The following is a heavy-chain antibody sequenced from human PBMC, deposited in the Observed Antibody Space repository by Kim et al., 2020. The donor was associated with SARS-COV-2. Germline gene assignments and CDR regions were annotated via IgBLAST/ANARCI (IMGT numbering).Heavy chain of an antibody. J-gene: IGHJ4*02. CDR1: GGSFSGYY. CDR2: INHSGST. CDR3: ARALIVATIAYFDY. V-gene: IGHV4-34*01. Sequence: SETLSLTCAVYGGSFSGYYWSWIRQPPGKGLEWIGEINHSGSTNYNPSLKSRVTISVDTSKNQFSLKLSSVTAADTAVYYCARALIVATIAYFDYWGQGTLVTVSS. D-gene: IGHD5-12*01.